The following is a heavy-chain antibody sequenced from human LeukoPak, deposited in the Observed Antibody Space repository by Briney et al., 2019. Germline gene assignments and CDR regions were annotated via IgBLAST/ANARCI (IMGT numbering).Heavy chain of an antibody. V-gene: IGHV4-4*07. Sequence: SETLSLTCTVAGVSISSYYWSWIRQPAGKGLEWIGRIYTSGSTNYNPSLKSRVTMSVDTSKNQFSLNLTSVTAADTAVYYCARGQSSGYYSFDQWGQGTLVTVSS. D-gene: IGHD3-22*01. CDR1: GVSISSYY. CDR2: IYTSGST. CDR3: ARGQSSGYYSFDQ. J-gene: IGHJ4*02.